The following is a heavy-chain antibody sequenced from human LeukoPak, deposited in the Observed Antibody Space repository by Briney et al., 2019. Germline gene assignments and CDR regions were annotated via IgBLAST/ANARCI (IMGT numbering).Heavy chain of an antibody. CDR1: GGSFSGYY. J-gene: IGHJ4*02. V-gene: IGHV4-34*01. CDR3: ARRASIVADY. D-gene: IGHD3-22*01. CDR2: INHSGST. Sequence: SETLSLTCAVYGGSFSGYYWSWIRQPPGKGLEWIGEINHSGSTYYNPSLKSRVTISVDTSKNQFSLKLSSVTAADTAVYYCARRASIVADYWGQGTLVTVSS.